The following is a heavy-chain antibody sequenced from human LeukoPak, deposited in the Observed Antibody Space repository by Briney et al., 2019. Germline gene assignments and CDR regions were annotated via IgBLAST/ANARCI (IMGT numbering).Heavy chain of an antibody. CDR1: GFTFSSYG. V-gene: IGHV3-30*03. CDR3: ARGPSRVGYYYGMDV. D-gene: IGHD5-24*01. J-gene: IGHJ6*04. Sequence: GGSLRLSCAASGFTFSSYGMHWARQAPGKGLEWVAVISYDGSNKYYADSVKGRFTISRDNSKNALYLQMNSLRAEDTAVYYCARGPSRVGYYYGMDVWGKGTTVTVSS. CDR2: ISYDGSNK.